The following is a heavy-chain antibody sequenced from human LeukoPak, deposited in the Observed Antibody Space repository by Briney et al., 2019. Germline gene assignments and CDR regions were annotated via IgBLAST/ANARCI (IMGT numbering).Heavy chain of an antibody. Sequence: EGPLRLSCGASGFTFTGHTMAGLPQDQGKGLEWVSIIGGRDDRTYYADSVKGRFTISRDNSKNILYLQMNSLRAEDTAVYYCAKDPNPFYDFWSGYKWGQGTLVTVSS. CDR1: GFTFTGHT. D-gene: IGHD3-3*01. CDR2: IGGRDDRT. CDR3: AKDPNPFYDFWSGYK. V-gene: IGHV3-23*01. J-gene: IGHJ4*02.